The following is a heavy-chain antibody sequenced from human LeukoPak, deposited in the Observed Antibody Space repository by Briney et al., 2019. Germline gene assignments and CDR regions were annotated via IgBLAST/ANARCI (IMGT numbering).Heavy chain of an antibody. CDR1: GGSFSGYY. D-gene: IGHD6-19*01. CDR3: ARGGRSSGWYYFDY. Sequence: PSETLSLTCAVYGGSFSGYYWSSVRQPPGKGLGWIGEINRSGSNNYNPSLKSRVTISVDTSKNQFSLKLSSVTAADTAVYYCARGGRSSGWYYFDYWGQGSLVTVSS. CDR2: INRSGSN. V-gene: IGHV4-34*01. J-gene: IGHJ4*02.